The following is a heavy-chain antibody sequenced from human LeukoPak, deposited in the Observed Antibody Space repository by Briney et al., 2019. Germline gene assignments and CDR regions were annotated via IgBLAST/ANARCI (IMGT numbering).Heavy chain of an antibody. D-gene: IGHD3-22*01. Sequence: PSQTLSLTCAISGDSVSSNSAAWNWIRQSPSRGLEWLGRTYYRSKWYNDYAVSVKSRITINPDTSKNQFSLRLSSVTAADTAVYYCARASYSYDISGWVPFDYWGQGTLVTVSS. CDR3: ARASYSYDISGWVPFDY. CDR2: TYYRSKWYN. V-gene: IGHV6-1*01. CDR1: GDSVSSNSAA. J-gene: IGHJ4*02.